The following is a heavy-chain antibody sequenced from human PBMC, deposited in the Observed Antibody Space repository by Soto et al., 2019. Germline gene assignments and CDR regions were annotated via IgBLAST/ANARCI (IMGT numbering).Heavy chain of an antibody. Sequence: GGSLRLSCAASGFSFRNYAMSWGRQAPGKGLEWISTLTGSSSNIYYADSVKGRFAISRGNSRNTLYLQMNSLTAEDTAVYYCANGRATYGLLTHDYWGQGTLVTVSS. CDR2: LTGSSSNI. CDR1: GFSFRNYA. CDR3: ANGRATYGLLTHDY. J-gene: IGHJ4*02. D-gene: IGHD3-10*01. V-gene: IGHV3-23*01.